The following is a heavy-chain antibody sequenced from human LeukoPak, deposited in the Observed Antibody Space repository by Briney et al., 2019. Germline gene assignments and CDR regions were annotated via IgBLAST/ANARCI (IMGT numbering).Heavy chain of an antibody. Sequence: SETLSLTCTVSGGSMSSSSYYWGWIRQPPGKGLEWIGSIYYSGSNYYNPSLKSRVTISVDTSKNQFSLKLSSVTAADTAVYYCARVRGVYCSSTSCYFKVRYYYYMDVWGKGTTVTVSS. V-gene: IGHV4-39*07. J-gene: IGHJ6*03. CDR1: GGSMSSSSYY. CDR3: ARVRGVYCSSTSCYFKVRYYYYMDV. CDR2: IYYSGSN. D-gene: IGHD2-2*01.